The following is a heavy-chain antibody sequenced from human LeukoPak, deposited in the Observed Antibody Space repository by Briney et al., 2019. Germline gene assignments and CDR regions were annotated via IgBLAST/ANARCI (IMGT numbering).Heavy chain of an antibody. J-gene: IGHJ4*02. CDR2: IKQDGSEK. Sequence: AGGSLRLSCAASGFTFSSYWMSWVRQAPGKGLEWVANIKQDGSEKYYVDSVKGRFTISRDNAKNSLYLQMNSLRAEDTAVYYCARVRAFFGGQWLVRFDYWGQGTLVTVSS. CDR3: ARVRAFFGGQWLVRFDY. V-gene: IGHV3-7*01. D-gene: IGHD6-19*01. CDR1: GFTFSSYW.